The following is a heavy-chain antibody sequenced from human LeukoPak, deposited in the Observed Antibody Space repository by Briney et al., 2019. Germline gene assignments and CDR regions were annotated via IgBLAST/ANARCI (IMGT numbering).Heavy chain of an antibody. D-gene: IGHD1-1*01. CDR2: MRYSGDP. CDR3: ARDLELERNRWNYFES. V-gene: IGHV4-59*01. J-gene: IGHJ4*02. CDR1: GNSISSFF. Sequence: SETLSLTCTVSGNSISSFFWSWIRQPPGKGLEWIGSMRYSGDPKYNPSLRSRVSLSIDTSKQQLSLRLSSVTAADTAVYYCARDLELERNRWNYFESWGQGALVTVSS.